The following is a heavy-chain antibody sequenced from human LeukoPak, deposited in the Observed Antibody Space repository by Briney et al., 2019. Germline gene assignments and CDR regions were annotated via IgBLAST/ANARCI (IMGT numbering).Heavy chain of an antibody. D-gene: IGHD5-12*01. V-gene: IGHV3-74*01. CDR2: INSDGSST. CDR1: GFTFSSYW. J-gene: IGHJ4*02. Sequence: GGSLRLSCAASGFTFSSYWMHWVRQAPGKGLVWVSRINSDGSSTSYADSVKGRFTISRDNAKNTLYLQMNSLRAEDTAVYYCARGVPVYSGYDSPQGFDYWGQGTLVTVSS. CDR3: ARGVPVYSGYDSPQGFDY.